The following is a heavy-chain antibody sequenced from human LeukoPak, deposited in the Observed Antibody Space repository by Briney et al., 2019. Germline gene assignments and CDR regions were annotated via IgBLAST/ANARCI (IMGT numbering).Heavy chain of an antibody. V-gene: IGHV3-74*01. CDR2: LNDDGSTT. CDR3: ARALRSPLDY. Sequence: GGSLRLSCAASGFTFSTSWMHWVRQAPGKGLVWVSRLNDDGSTTTYADSVKGRFTISRDNAKSTLYLEMNSLRAEDTALYYCARALRSPLDYWGQGTLVTVSS. J-gene: IGHJ4*02. CDR1: GFTFSTSW. D-gene: IGHD1-26*01.